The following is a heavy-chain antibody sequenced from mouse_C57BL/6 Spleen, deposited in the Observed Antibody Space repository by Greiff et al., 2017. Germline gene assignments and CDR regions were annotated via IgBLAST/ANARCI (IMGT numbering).Heavy chain of an antibody. CDR2: IDPSDSYT. J-gene: IGHJ2*01. CDR1: GYTFTSYW. CDR3: ARIWNSNTYYFDY. Sequence: QVHVKQPGAELVMPGASVKLSCKASGYTFTSYWMHWVKQRPGQGLEWIGEIDPSDSYTNYNQKFKGKSTLTVDKSSSTAYMQLSSLTSEDSAVYYCARIWNSNTYYFDYWGQGTTLTVSS. V-gene: IGHV1-69*01. D-gene: IGHD2-5*01.